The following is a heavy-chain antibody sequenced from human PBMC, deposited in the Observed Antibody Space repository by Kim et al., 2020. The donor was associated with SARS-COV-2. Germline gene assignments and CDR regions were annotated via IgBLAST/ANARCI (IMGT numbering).Heavy chain of an antibody. J-gene: IGHJ5*01. CDR1: GGSISRYY. V-gene: IGHV4-59*01. CDR3: ARDRGSCSGGNCYSDGWF. CDR2: IYYSGST. Sequence: SETLSLTCTVSGGSISRYYWSWIRQPPGKGLEWIGNIYYSGSTNQNPSPKSRVTISLDTSKNQFSLKLSSVTAADTAVYYCARDRGSCSGGNCYSDGWF. D-gene: IGHD2-15*01.